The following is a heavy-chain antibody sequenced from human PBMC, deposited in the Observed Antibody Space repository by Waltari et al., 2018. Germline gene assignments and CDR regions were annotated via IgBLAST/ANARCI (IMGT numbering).Heavy chain of an antibody. Sequence: QVQLVQSGAEVKKPGSSVKVSCKASGGTFSSYAISWVRQAPGHGLAWMGRIIPIFGTANYAQKFQGRVTITADKSTSTAYMELSSLRSEDTAEYYCASSYCGGDCYFYYYYYGMDVWGQGTTVTVSS. J-gene: IGHJ6*02. CDR3: ASSYCGGDCYFYYYYYGMDV. CDR2: IIPIFGTA. D-gene: IGHD2-21*01. V-gene: IGHV1-69*08. CDR1: GGTFSSYA.